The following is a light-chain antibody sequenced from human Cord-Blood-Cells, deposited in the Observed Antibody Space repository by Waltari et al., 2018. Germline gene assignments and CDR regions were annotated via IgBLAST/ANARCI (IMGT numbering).Light chain of an antibody. V-gene: IGLV2-23*01. CDR1: SSDVGSYNL. CDR2: EGS. J-gene: IGLJ2*01. Sequence: QSALTQPAYVSGSAGQSITISCTGTSSDVGSYNLVSWYQQPPGKAPKLMIYEGSKRPSGVSNRFSGSKSGNTASLTISGLQAEDEADYYCCSYAGSSTYVVFGGGTKLTVL. CDR3: CSYAGSSTYVV.